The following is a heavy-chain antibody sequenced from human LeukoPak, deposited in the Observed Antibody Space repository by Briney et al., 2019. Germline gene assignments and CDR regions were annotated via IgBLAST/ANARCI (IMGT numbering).Heavy chain of an antibody. CDR2: ISFDGTNK. CDR3: ASDFGDYQPVDY. D-gene: IGHD2-21*01. J-gene: IGHJ4*02. Sequence: PGSSLRLSCEASGFRFSDHAMHWVRQAPGKGVEGVAVISFDGTNKYYADSVDGRFTISRVNSKNTVFLQMDSLRREDTAVYFCASDFGDYQPVDYWGQGTLVTVSS. CDR1: GFRFSDHA. V-gene: IGHV3-30*14.